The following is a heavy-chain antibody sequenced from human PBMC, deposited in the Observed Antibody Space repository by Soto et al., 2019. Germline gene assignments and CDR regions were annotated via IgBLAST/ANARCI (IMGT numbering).Heavy chain of an antibody. J-gene: IGHJ4*02. CDR3: ARVGGTVTSDY. CDR1: GFAFSAYG. CDR2: IYYDGSNK. D-gene: IGHD4-17*01. V-gene: IGHV3-33*01. Sequence: VQLVESGGGVVQPGRSLRLSCAASGFAFSAYGMHWVRQAPGKGLEGVAMIYYDGSNKYYADSVKGRFTISRDNSKNTLYLQMSSLRAEDTALYYCARVGGTVTSDYWGQGTLVTVSS.